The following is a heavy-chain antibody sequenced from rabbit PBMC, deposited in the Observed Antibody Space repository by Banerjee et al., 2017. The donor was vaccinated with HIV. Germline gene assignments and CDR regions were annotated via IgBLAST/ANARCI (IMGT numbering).Heavy chain of an antibody. J-gene: IGHJ4*01. D-gene: IGHD4-1*01. Sequence: QSLEESGGDLVKPGASLTLTCTASGFSFSSYYYMCWVRQAPGKGLEWIGCIYTGSGSTYYANWAKGRFTISKTSSTTVTLQMTSLTAADTATYFCARGGDWGVAGYTIPNLWGPGTLVTVS. CDR1: GFSFSSYYY. CDR3: ARGGDWGVAGYTIPNL. V-gene: IGHV1S40*01. CDR2: IYTGSGST.